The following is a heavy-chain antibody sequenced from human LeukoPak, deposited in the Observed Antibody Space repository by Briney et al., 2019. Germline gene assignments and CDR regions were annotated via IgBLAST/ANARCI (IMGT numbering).Heavy chain of an antibody. V-gene: IGHV4-34*01. D-gene: IGHD3-16*02. CDR3: ARGRGIYDYVWGSYRFDY. Sequence: PSETLSLTCAVYGGSFSGYYWSWLRQPPGKGLEWIGEINHSGSTNYNPSLKSRVTISVDTSKNQFSLKLSSVTAADTAVYYCARGRGIYDYVWGSYRFDYWGQGTLVTVSS. CDR2: INHSGST. J-gene: IGHJ4*02. CDR1: GGSFSGYY.